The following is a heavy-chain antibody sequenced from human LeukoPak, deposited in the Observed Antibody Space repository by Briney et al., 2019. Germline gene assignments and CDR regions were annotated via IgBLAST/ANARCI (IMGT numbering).Heavy chain of an antibody. V-gene: IGHV4-59*01. Sequence: SETLSLTCTVSGGSLTYYYWSWIRQSPGKGLECIGYVFYSGGANYNPSLQSRATISVDTSKNQFSLKLTSVTAADTAVYYCARSVGAWDAFDIWGLGTMVVVSS. CDR3: ARSVGAWDAFDI. CDR2: VFYSGGA. CDR1: GGSLTYYY. J-gene: IGHJ3*02. D-gene: IGHD3-10*01.